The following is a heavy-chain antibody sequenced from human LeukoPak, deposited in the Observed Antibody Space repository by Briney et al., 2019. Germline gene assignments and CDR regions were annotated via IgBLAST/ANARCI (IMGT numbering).Heavy chain of an antibody. CDR1: GGSLSSSSYY. J-gene: IGHJ4*02. V-gene: IGHV4-39*07. D-gene: IGHD4-23*01. CDR2: IYYSGST. Sequence: SETLSLTCTVSGGSLSSSSYYWGWIRQPPGKGLEWIGSIYYSGSTYYNPSLKSRVTISVDTSKNQFSLKLSSVTAADTAVYYCAREDYGGNSEYYWGQGTLVTVSS. CDR3: AREDYGGNSEYY.